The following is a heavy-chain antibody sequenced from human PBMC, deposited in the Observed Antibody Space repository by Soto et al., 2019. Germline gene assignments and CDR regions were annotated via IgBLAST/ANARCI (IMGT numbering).Heavy chain of an antibody. Sequence: PGGSLRLSCAASGFTFSSYAMSWVRQAPGKGLEWVSAISGGGGSTYYADSVKGRFTISRDNSKNTLYLQMNSLRAEDTAVYYCAKGYCSSTSCYSYYYYGMDVWGQGTTVTVSS. J-gene: IGHJ6*02. D-gene: IGHD2-2*01. CDR2: ISGGGGST. CDR1: GFTFSSYA. CDR3: AKGYCSSTSCYSYYYYGMDV. V-gene: IGHV3-23*01.